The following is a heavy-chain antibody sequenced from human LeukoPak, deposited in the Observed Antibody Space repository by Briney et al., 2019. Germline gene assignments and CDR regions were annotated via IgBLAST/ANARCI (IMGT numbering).Heavy chain of an antibody. CDR1: GYTFTSYD. CDR2: MNPNSGNT. V-gene: IGHV1-8*01. D-gene: IGHD6-19*01. J-gene: IGHJ4*02. CDR3: AAPHKLSSGWYGV. Sequence: ASVKVSCKASGYTFTSYDINWVRQATGQGLEWVGWMNPNSGNTGYAQKFQGGVTMTRNTSISTAYMELSSLRSEDTAVYYCAAPHKLSSGWYGVWGQGTLVTVSS.